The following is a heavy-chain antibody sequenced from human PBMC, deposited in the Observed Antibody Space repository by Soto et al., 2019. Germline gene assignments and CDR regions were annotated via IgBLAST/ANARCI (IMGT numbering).Heavy chain of an antibody. D-gene: IGHD3-22*01. V-gene: IGHV4-4*02. CDR3: ARLTYYYDSSGYELIDY. CDR1: GGSISSSNW. CDR2: IYHSGST. Sequence: PSETLSLTCAVSGGSISSSNWWSWVRQPPGKGLEWIGEIYHSGSTNYNPSLKSRVTISVDKSKNQFSLKLSSVTAADTAVYYCARLTYYYDSSGYELIDYWGQGTLVTVSS. J-gene: IGHJ4*02.